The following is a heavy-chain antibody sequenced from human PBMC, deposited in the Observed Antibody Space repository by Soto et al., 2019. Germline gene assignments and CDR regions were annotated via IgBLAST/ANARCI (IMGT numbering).Heavy chain of an antibody. V-gene: IGHV3-74*01. CDR2: IDNDGIST. Sequence: GGSLRLSCAASGFTFSTYWMHWVRQVPGKGLVWVSHIDNDGISTTYADSVKGRFTISRDNSKNTLYLQMNSLRAEDTAVYYCARDYSSYGPFDYWGQGTLVTVSS. CDR1: GFTFSTYW. CDR3: ARDYSSYGPFDY. J-gene: IGHJ4*02. D-gene: IGHD5-18*01.